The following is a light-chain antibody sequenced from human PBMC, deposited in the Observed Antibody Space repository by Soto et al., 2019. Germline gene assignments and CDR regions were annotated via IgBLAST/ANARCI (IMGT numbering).Light chain of an antibody. Sequence: EIVMTQSPATLSVSPGERATLSCRASQSVSNNLAWYQKKPGQAPRLLIYGASTRATGIPARFSGSGSGTDFPLTISSLQSDDVAFYYCQQYNNWWTFGQGTRVDIK. CDR2: GAS. J-gene: IGKJ1*01. CDR3: QQYNNWWT. CDR1: QSVSNN. V-gene: IGKV3-15*01.